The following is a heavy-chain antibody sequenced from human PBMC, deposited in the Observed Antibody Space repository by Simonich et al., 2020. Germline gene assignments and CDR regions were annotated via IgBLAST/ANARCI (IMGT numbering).Heavy chain of an antibody. V-gene: IGHV3-48*01. CDR3: ARDSSYYAFDI. CDR1: GVTFSSYS. CDR2: ISSSSRTI. D-gene: IGHD5-12*01. Sequence: EVQLVESGGGLVQPGGSLRLSCAASGVTFSSYSRNWVRQSQGKGLEWVSYISSSSRTIYYADSGKGRFTISRDNAKNSLYLQMNSLRAEDTAVYYCARDSSYYAFDIWGQGTMVTVSS. J-gene: IGHJ3*02.